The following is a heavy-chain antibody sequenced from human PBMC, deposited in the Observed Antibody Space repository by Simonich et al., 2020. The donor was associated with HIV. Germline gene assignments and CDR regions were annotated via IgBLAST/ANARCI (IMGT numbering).Heavy chain of an antibody. Sequence: QVQLVESGGGVVQPGRSLRLSCAASGFTFSSYAMHWVRQAPGKGLEWVAVISYDGSNKYYADSVKGRFTISRDNSKNTLYLQMNSLRAEDTAVYYCASGGSVSSVWADDYWGQVTLVTVSS. CDR1: GFTFSSYA. CDR2: ISYDGSNK. CDR3: ASGGSVSSVWADDY. D-gene: IGHD3-16*01. J-gene: IGHJ4*02. V-gene: IGHV3-30*07.